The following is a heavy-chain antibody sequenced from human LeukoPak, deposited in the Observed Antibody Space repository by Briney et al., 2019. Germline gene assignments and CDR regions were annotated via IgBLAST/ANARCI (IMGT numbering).Heavy chain of an antibody. D-gene: IGHD2-15*01. CDR1: GGSISSGDYY. J-gene: IGHJ4*02. CDR3: ARAALGGGSCYFDY. CDR2: IYTSGST. Sequence: PSETLSLTCTVSGGSISSGDYYWSWIRQPAGKGLEWIGRIYTSGSTNYNPSLKSRVTISVDTSKNQFSLKLSSVTAADTAVYYCARAALGGGSCYFDYWGQGTLVTVSS. V-gene: IGHV4-61*02.